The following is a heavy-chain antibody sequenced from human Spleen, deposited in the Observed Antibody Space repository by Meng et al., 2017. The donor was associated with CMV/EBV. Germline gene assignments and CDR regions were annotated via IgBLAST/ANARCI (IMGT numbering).Heavy chain of an antibody. Sequence: CSASGFTFNNYAMTWVRQAPGKGLEWVSTVLGTGPTYYADYVKGRFTISRDDSRNTLFLQLNSLRDEDTAVFYCARGDSSTTWLVFDYWGLGTLVTVSS. J-gene: IGHJ4*02. V-gene: IGHV3-23*01. CDR3: ARGDSSTTWLVFDY. CDR1: GFTFNNYA. D-gene: IGHD6-13*01. CDR2: VLGTGPT.